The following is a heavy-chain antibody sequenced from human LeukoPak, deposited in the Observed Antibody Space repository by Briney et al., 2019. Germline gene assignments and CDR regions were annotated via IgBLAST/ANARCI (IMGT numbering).Heavy chain of an antibody. CDR1: GFTFSSYG. Sequence: GGPLRLSCAASGFTFSSYGMHWVRQAPGKGLEGVAFIWYEGSNKYFGDSAKGRFTISRYNSKNTLYLQVNSLRAEDTAVCYCAKDAPYCRGGSCYSVFDYWGQGSLVTVSS. CDR2: IWYEGSNK. D-gene: IGHD2-15*01. J-gene: IGHJ4*02. V-gene: IGHV3-30*02. CDR3: AKDAPYCRGGSCYSVFDY.